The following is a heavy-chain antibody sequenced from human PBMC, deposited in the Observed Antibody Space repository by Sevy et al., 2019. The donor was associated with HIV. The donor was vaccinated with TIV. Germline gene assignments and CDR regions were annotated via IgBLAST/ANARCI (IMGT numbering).Heavy chain of an antibody. D-gene: IGHD1-1*01. Sequence: GGSLRLSCAASGFTFTSYSMHWVRQAPGKGLEWVATITYDATNKHYADSVKGRFTISRDNSRNSLFVQMNSLRAEDTAVYYCALERLSSNVAEYFQNWGQGTLVTVSS. CDR1: GFTFTSYS. CDR2: ITYDATNK. J-gene: IGHJ1*01. CDR3: ALERLSSNVAEYFQN. V-gene: IGHV3-30-3*01.